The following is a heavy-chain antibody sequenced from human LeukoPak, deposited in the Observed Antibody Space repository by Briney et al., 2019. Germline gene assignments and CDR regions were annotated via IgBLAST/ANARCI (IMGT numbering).Heavy chain of an antibody. CDR3: ASPLSGYYYYMDV. CDR2: INPSGGST. V-gene: IGHV1-46*01. Sequence: ASVKVSYKASGYTFTSYYMHWVRQAPGQGLEWMGIINPSGGSTSYAQKFQGRVTMTRDTSTSTVYMELSSLRSEDTAVYYCASPLSGYYYYMDVWGKGTTVTVSS. CDR1: GYTFTSYY. D-gene: IGHD3-10*01. J-gene: IGHJ6*03.